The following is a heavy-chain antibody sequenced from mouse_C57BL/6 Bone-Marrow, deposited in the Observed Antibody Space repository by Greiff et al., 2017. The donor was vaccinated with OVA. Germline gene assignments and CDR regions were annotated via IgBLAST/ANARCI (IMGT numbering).Heavy chain of an antibody. Sequence: QVQLQQSGAELVRPGTSVKVSCKASGYAFTNYLIEWVKQRPGQGLEWIGVINPGSGGTNYNEKFKGKATLTADKSSSTAYMQLSSLTSEDSAVYFCARSLGTRCAYWGQGTLVTVSA. CDR2: INPGSGGT. V-gene: IGHV1-54*01. D-gene: IGHD4-1*01. CDR3: ARSLGTRCAY. J-gene: IGHJ3*01. CDR1: GYAFTNYL.